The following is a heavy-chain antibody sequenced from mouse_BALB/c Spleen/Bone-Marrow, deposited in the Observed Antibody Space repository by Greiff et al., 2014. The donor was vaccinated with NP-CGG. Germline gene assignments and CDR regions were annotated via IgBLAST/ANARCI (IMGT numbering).Heavy chain of an antibody. V-gene: IGHV7-3*02. J-gene: IGHJ1*01. CDR2: IRNKASGYTT. CDR3: AREYGYFDV. CDR1: GFTFTDYY. Sequence: EVKLMESGGGLVQPGGSLRLSCATSGFTFTDYYMSWVRQPPGKALEWLGFIRNKASGYTTDYSASVKGRFTISRGNSQSILYLQVNTLRAEDSATYYCAREYGYFDVWGAGTTVTVSS. D-gene: IGHD1-1*02.